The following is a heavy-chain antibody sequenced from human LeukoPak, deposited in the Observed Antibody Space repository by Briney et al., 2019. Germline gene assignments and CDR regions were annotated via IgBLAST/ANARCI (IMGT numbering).Heavy chain of an antibody. V-gene: IGHV3-23*01. J-gene: IGHJ4*02. CDR3: AKGSDTSASYLSAGLLFDC. Sequence: PGGSLRLSCAASGFTFSSYGMNWVRQAPGKGLEWVSGISGSGDSTYYADSVKGRFTISRDNSKNTLYLQMNSLRAEDTAVYYCAKGSDTSASYLSAGLLFDCWGQGTLVTVSS. CDR1: GFTFSSYG. D-gene: IGHD5-18*01. CDR2: ISGSGDST.